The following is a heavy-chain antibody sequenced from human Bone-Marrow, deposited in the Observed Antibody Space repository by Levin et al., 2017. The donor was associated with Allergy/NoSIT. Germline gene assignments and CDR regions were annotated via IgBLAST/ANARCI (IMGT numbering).Heavy chain of an antibody. D-gene: IGHD2-15*01. CDR1: GYSISSDYY. Sequence: RSSETLSLTCAVSGYSISSDYYWGWIRQPPGEGLEWIGNIYHSGSTYYNPSLKSRVTISVDTSKNQFSLKVTSVTAADTAVYYCARTLGYCSGDRCYFYFDYWGRGTLVTVSS. J-gene: IGHJ4*02. V-gene: IGHV4-38-2*01. CDR2: IYHSGST. CDR3: ARTLGYCSGDRCYFYFDY.